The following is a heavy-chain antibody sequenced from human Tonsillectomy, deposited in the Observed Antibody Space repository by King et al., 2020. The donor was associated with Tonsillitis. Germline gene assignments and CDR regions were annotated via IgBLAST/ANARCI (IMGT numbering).Heavy chain of an antibody. J-gene: IGHJ3*02. Sequence: VQLVQSGAEVKKPGSSVKVSCKASGGTFSSYAISWVRQAPGQGLEWMGRIIPILGIANYAQKFQGRVTITADKSTSTAYMELSSLRSEDTAVYYCAARETYYYDSSGPDAFDIWGQGTMVTVSS. CDR1: GGTFSSYA. CDR3: AARETYYYDSSGPDAFDI. D-gene: IGHD3-22*01. V-gene: IGHV1-69*09. CDR2: IIPILGIA.